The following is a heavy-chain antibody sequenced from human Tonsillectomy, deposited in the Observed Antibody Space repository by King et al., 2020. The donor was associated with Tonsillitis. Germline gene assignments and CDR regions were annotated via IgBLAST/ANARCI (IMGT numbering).Heavy chain of an antibody. V-gene: IGHV3-9*01. CDR3: AKDIRGTPGASDI. J-gene: IGHJ3*02. CDR2: ISWNSGSI. D-gene: IGHD1-1*01. Sequence: DVQLVESGGGLVQPGRSLRLSCAASGFTFDDYAMHWVRQAPGKGLEWVSGISWNSGSIGYADSVKGRFTISRDNAKNSLYLQMNSLRAEDTALYYCAKDIRGTPGASDIWGQGTMVTVSS. CDR1: GFTFDDYA.